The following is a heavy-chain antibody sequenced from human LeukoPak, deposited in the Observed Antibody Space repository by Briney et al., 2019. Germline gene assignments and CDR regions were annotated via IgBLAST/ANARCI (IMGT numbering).Heavy chain of an antibody. J-gene: IGHJ5*02. CDR1: GYSFTSYW. Sequence: GESLKISCKGSGYSFTSYWIGWVRQMPGKGLEWMGIIYPGDSDTRYSPSFQGQVTISADKSISTAYLQWSSLKASDTAMYYCARRVLLAPAGYDGSGSYYRSWFDPWGQGTLVTVSS. V-gene: IGHV5-51*01. CDR3: ARRVLLAPAGYDGSGSYYRSWFDP. D-gene: IGHD3-10*01. CDR2: IYPGDSDT.